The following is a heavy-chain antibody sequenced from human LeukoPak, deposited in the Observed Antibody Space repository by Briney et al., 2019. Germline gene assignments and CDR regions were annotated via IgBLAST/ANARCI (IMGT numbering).Heavy chain of an antibody. J-gene: IGHJ3*02. V-gene: IGHV4-59*08. Sequence: PSETLSLTCTVSGGSISGYYWSWIRQPPGKGLEWIGYIHSSGSTNYNPSLKSRVTISVDTSNNQFSLMLSSVTAADTAVYYCARTNAFDIWGQGTMVTVSS. CDR2: IHSSGST. CDR1: GGSISGYY. CDR3: ARTNAFDI.